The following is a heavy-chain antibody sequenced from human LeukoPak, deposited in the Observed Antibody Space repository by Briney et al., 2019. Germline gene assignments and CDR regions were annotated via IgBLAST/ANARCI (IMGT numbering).Heavy chain of an antibody. J-gene: IGHJ2*01. V-gene: IGHV4-4*09. CDR1: GGSISSYY. CDR2: IHRSGST. Sequence: SETLSLTCTVSGGSISSYYWSWLRQSPGKGLEWIGYIHRSGSTNYNPSLKSRVTISVDTSKNQFSLKMSSVTVADTAVYYCARPGPNWYFDLWGRGTLVTVSA. CDR3: ARPGPNWYFDL.